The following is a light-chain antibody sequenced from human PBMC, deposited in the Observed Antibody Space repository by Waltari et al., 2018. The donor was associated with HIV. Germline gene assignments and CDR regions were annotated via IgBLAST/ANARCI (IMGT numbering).Light chain of an antibody. CDR3: QQYNNWQYP. J-gene: IGKJ2*01. CDR1: QRVSSN. Sequence: EMVIPQSPATLSVSAVERATLSCRAGQRVSSNFAWYQQKPGQAPRLLIYGTSTRATGIPARFRASGSGTEFTLTISSLQSEDFAVYYCQQYNNWQYPFGPGTTLEIK. CDR2: GTS. V-gene: IGKV3-15*01.